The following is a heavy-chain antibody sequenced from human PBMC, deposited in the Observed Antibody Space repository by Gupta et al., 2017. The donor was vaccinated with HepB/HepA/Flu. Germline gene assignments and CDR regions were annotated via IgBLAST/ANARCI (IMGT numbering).Heavy chain of an antibody. J-gene: IGHJ1*01. D-gene: IGHD3-10*01. CDR1: GFIFRDTG. CDR2: IKTKNDGEAT. CDR3: TAPLYYGSGSGAGVSRLFRN. V-gene: IGHV3-15*01. Sequence: EVQLVESGGGLVKPGESLRLSCVTSGFIFRDTGTNWVRPIPGKGLEWVGRIKTKNDGEATDFAAPVKGRFAISRDDSKSTLYLQMNSLRAEDTAVYYCTAPLYYGSGSGAGVSRLFRNWGQGTPVTVSS.